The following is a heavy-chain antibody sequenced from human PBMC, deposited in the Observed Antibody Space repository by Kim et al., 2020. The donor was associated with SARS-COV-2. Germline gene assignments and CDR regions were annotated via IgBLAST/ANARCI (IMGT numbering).Heavy chain of an antibody. Sequence: SETLSLTCAVYGGSFSGYYWSWIRQPPGKGLEWIGEINHSGSTNYNPSLKSRVTISVDTSKNQFSLKLSSVTAADTAVYYCARGWAVSGSYNIGGDYWGQGTLVTVSS. D-gene: IGHD3-10*01. J-gene: IGHJ4*02. CDR3: ARGWAVSGSYNIGGDY. CDR2: INHSGST. CDR1: GGSFSGYY. V-gene: IGHV4-34*01.